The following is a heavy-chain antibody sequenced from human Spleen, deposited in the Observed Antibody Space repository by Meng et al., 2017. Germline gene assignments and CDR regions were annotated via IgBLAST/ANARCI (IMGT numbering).Heavy chain of an antibody. J-gene: IGHJ5*01. V-gene: IGHV3-74*01. D-gene: IGHD3-3*01. CDR2: MNRDGTIT. CDR1: GFTLSSHW. CDR3: VSDFAGWSDF. Sequence: EVQLVQSGGDLVQPGGSLRLSCAATGFTLSSHWIHRVRQVPGEGLQWVSRMNRDGTITNYAVSVRGRFTISRDNARNTVYLQMNGLRAEDTAVYYCVSDFAGWSDFWGQGTLVTVSS.